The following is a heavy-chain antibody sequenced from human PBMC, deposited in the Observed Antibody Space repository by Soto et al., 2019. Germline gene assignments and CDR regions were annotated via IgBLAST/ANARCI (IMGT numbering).Heavy chain of an antibody. V-gene: IGHV1-69*06. J-gene: IGHJ6*02. CDR2: IIPIFGTA. CDR1: GGTFSSYA. Sequence: QVQLVQSGAEVKKPGSSVKVSCKASGGTFSSYASSWVRQAPGQGLEWMGGIIPIFGTAKYAQKVQGRVTITTDKSMSTAYMELGSMRAEDTAVYYCPREGERMVTSYRYYYCGMDVGGQGTTVTVSS. CDR3: PREGERMVTSYRYYYCGMDV. D-gene: IGHD5-18*01.